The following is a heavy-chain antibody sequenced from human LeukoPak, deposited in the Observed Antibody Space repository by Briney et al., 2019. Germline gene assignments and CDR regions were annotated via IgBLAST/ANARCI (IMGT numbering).Heavy chain of an antibody. CDR2: ISAYNGNT. CDR3: ARESGSYPGVFGDY. D-gene: IGHD1-26*01. Sequence: ASVKVSCQASGYTFTSYGISWVRQAPGQGLEWMGWISAYNGNTNYAQKLQGRVAMTTDTSTSTAYMELRSLRSDDTAVYYCARESGSYPGVFGDYWGQGTLVTVSS. V-gene: IGHV1-18*01. J-gene: IGHJ4*02. CDR1: GYTFTSYG.